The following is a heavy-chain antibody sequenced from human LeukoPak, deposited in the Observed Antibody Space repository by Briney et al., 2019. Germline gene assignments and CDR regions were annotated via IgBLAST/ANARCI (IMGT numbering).Heavy chain of an antibody. CDR2: IYYSGST. D-gene: IGHD1-26*01. CDR3: ARDKAGSSSLDY. J-gene: IGHJ4*02. CDR1: GGSISSYY. Sequence: TASETLSLTCTVSGGSISSYYWSWIRQPPGKGLEWIGYIYYSGSTNYNPSLESRVTMSIDKPKNQLSLKLSSVTVADTAVYYCARDKAGSSSLDYWGQGTPVTVSS. V-gene: IGHV4-59*01.